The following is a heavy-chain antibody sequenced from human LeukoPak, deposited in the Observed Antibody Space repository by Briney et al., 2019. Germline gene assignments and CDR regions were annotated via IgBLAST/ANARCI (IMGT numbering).Heavy chain of an antibody. CDR1: GFTFSSYG. Sequence: PGGSLRLSCAASGFTFSSYGMHWVRQAPGKGLEWVAVIWYDGSNKYYADSVKGRFTISRDNSKNTLYLQMNSLRAEDTAVYYCERTPTGGWYGYLDYWGQGTLVTVSS. CDR3: ERTPTGGWYGYLDY. J-gene: IGHJ4*02. CDR2: IWYDGSNK. V-gene: IGHV3-33*01. D-gene: IGHD6-19*01.